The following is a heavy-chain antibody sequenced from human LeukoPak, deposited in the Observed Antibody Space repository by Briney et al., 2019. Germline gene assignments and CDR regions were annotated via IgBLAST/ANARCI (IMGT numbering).Heavy chain of an antibody. CDR3: ARGHSGRYFASDY. V-gene: IGHV3-66*01. J-gene: IGHJ4*02. D-gene: IGHD1-26*01. CDR2: IYSGGST. CDR1: GFTVSSNY. Sequence: GGSLILSCAASGFTVSSNYMNWVRQAPGKGLEWVSVIYSGGSTYYADSVKGRFIISRDNSKNTLYLQMNSLRVEDTAVYYCARGHSGRYFASDYWGQGTLVTVSS.